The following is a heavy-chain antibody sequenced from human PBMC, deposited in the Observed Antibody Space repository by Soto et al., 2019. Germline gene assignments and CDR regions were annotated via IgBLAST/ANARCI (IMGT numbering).Heavy chain of an antibody. D-gene: IGHD4-17*01. CDR3: ARRYGVYFDY. Sequence: QVQLQESGPGLVKPSETLSLTCTVSGGSISSYYWSWIRQPPGKGLEWIGYIYYSGSTNYNPSLKIGVTISVDASKNQFSLKLSSVPAADTDVYYCARRYGVYFDYWGQGTLVTVSS. J-gene: IGHJ4*02. CDR2: IYYSGST. CDR1: GGSISSYY. V-gene: IGHV4-59*08.